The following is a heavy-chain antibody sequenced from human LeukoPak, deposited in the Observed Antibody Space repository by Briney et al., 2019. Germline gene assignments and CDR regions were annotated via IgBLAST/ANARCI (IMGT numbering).Heavy chain of an antibody. V-gene: IGHV3-66*01. J-gene: IGHJ6*02. D-gene: IGHD2-15*01. CDR2: IYSGGRT. Sequence: GGSLRLSCRASGFSLSDFWMHWVRQAPGKGLEWVSVIYSGGRTYYADSVKGRFTISRDNSKNTLYVQMNSLRAEDTAVYYCARDWQLQSYGMDVWGQGTTVTVSS. CDR1: GFSLSDFW. CDR3: ARDWQLQSYGMDV.